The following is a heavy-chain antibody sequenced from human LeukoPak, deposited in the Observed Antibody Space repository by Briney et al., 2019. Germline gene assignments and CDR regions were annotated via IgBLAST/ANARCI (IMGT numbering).Heavy chain of an antibody. CDR2: IYSGGST. J-gene: IGHJ1*01. Sequence: GGSLRLSCAASGVTVSSNYMSWVRQAPGKGLEWVSVIYSGGSTQYADSVKGRFTISRDNSKNTVYLQMNSLRAADTAVYYCAKNMGRWLVTQTAEYFQNWGQGSLVTVSS. CDR1: GVTVSSNY. V-gene: IGHV3-53*01. CDR3: AKNMGRWLVTQTAEYFQN. D-gene: IGHD6-19*01.